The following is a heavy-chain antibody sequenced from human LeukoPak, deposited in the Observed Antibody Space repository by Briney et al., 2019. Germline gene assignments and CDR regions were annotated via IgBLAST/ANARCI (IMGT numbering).Heavy chain of an antibody. Sequence: SETLSLTCTVSGGSISSSSYYWGWIRQPPGKGLGWVGSIYYSGTTYYNPSLKSRVTISVDTSKNQFSLRLSSVTSADTAVYYCARTTTVVTPPYYGMDVWGQGTTVTVSS. CDR1: GGSISSSSYY. CDR2: IYYSGTT. D-gene: IGHD4-23*01. V-gene: IGHV4-39*07. J-gene: IGHJ6*02. CDR3: ARTTTVVTPPYYGMDV.